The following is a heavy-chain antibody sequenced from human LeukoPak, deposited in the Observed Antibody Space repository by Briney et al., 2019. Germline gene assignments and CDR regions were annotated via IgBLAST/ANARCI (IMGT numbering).Heavy chain of an antibody. CDR1: GGSISSGDYY. D-gene: IGHD3-22*01. CDR2: IYYGGST. Sequence: SETLSLTCTVSGGSISSGDYYWSWIRQPPGKGLEWIGYIYYGGSTYYNPSLKSRVTISVDTSKNQFSLKLSSVTAADTAVYYCARDSSYYDSRGPDAFDIWGKGTMVTVSS. J-gene: IGHJ3*02. V-gene: IGHV4-30-4*01. CDR3: ARDSSYYDSRGPDAFDI.